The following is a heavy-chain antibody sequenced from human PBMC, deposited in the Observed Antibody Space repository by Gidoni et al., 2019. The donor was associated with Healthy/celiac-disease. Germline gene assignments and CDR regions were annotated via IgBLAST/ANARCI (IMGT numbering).Heavy chain of an antibody. CDR2: INPNSGGT. Sequence: QVQLVQSGAEVKKPGASVKVSCKASGYTFTGYYMHWVRQAPGQGLEWMGRINPNSGGTNYAQKFQGRVTMTRDTSISTAYMELSRLRSDDTAVYYCARDILTGYGTAYYYDYGMDVWGQGTTVTVSS. CDR3: ARDILTGYGTAYYYDYGMDV. J-gene: IGHJ6*02. D-gene: IGHD3-9*01. V-gene: IGHV1-2*06. CDR1: GYTFTGYY.